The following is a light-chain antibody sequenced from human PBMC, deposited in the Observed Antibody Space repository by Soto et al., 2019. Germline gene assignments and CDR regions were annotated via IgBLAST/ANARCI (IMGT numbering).Light chain of an antibody. CDR3: LLYYGGAQLI. CDR1: TGAVTGGYY. J-gene: IGLJ2*01. V-gene: IGLV7-43*01. Sequence: QTVVTQEPSLTVSPGGTVTLTCASSTGAVTGGYYPNWFQRKPGQAPRPLIYSTSNKHSWTPARFSGSLLGGKAALTLSGVQPEDEAEYYCLLYYGGAQLIFGVGTQLTVL. CDR2: STS.